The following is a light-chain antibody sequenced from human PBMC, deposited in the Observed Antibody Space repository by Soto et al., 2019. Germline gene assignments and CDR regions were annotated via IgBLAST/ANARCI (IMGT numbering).Light chain of an antibody. J-gene: IGLJ1*01. CDR3: SSYTSSSSLGVYV. CDR1: SSDVGGYNY. CDR2: AVS. Sequence: QAVVTQPASVSGSPGHSITISCTGTSSDVGGYNYVSWYQQHPGKAPKLMIYAVSNRPSGVSNRFSGSKSGNTASLTISGLQAEDEADYYCSSYTSSSSLGVYVFGTGTKLTVL. V-gene: IGLV2-14*01.